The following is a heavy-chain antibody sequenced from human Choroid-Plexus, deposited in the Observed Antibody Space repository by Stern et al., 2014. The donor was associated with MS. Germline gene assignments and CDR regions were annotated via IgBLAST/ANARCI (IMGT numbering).Heavy chain of an antibody. CDR3: AKDRQYLTYFFDH. V-gene: IGHV3-30*18. CDR2: VSYDGSNK. J-gene: IGHJ5*02. CDR1: GFTFGSCA. D-gene: IGHD2/OR15-2a*01. Sequence: QVQLVASGGGVVQPGRPLRLSCVASGFTFGSCAMHWVRQAPGKGLAWVAGVSYDGSNKYYADSVKGRFTISRDNSQNTLYMQMSSLRPEDTAVYYCAKDRQYLTYFFDHWGQGSLVTVSS.